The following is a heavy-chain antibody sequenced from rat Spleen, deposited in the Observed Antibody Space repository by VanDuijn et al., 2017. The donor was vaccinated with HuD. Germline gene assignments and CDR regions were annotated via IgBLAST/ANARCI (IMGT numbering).Heavy chain of an antibody. V-gene: IGHV2S61*01. CDR3: ASQHYFDGYYRDY. CDR1: GSSLSTYG. D-gene: IGHD1-12*03. CDR2: IWGNGNT. J-gene: IGHJ2*01. Sequence: QVQLKESGPGLVQPSQTLSLTCTVSGSSLSTYGLIWVRQPPGKGLEWMGVIWGNGNTNYSSVLKSRLSINRDTSKSQVFLKMNNLQTEDTAMYFCASQHYFDGYYRDYWGQGVMVTVSS.